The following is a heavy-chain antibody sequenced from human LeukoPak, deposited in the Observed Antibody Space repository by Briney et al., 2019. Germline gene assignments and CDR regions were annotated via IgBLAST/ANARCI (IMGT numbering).Heavy chain of an antibody. Sequence: SETLSLTCTVSGGSISSSSYYWGWIRQPPGKGLEWIGEINHSGSTNYNPSLKSRVTISVDTSKNQFSLKLSSVTAADTAVYYCARAGSLYYGRVSTFDYWGQGTLVTVSS. J-gene: IGHJ4*02. CDR1: GGSISSSSYY. CDR2: INHSGST. CDR3: ARAGSLYYGRVSTFDY. D-gene: IGHD3-22*01. V-gene: IGHV4-39*07.